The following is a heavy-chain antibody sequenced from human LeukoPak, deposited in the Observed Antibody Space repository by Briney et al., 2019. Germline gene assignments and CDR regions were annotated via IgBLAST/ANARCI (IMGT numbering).Heavy chain of an antibody. V-gene: IGHV4-59*12. D-gene: IGHD6-25*01. CDR2: IYHSGST. CDR3: ARDQRSAFDY. J-gene: IGHJ4*02. Sequence: SETLSLTCTVSGGSISSDYWSGIRQPPGKGLEWIGYIYHSGSTNYNPSLKSRVTISVDTSKNQFSLKLSSVTAADTAVYYCARDQRSAFDYWGPGTLVTVSS. CDR1: GGSISSDY.